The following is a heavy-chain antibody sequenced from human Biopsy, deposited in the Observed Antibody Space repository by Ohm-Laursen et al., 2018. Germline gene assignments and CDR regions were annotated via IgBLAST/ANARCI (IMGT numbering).Heavy chain of an antibody. D-gene: IGHD1-26*01. J-gene: IGHJ4*02. CDR3: ARDALGGGSYRFFY. Sequence: SVKVSCKASGGTFTNYAISWVRQAPGQGLEWMGGIIPIFGTANYAQTFQGRVTITADESTSTAYMELSSLRSDDTAVYYCARDALGGGSYRFFYWGQGSLVTVSS. CDR1: GGTFTNYA. V-gene: IGHV1-69*13. CDR2: IIPIFGTA.